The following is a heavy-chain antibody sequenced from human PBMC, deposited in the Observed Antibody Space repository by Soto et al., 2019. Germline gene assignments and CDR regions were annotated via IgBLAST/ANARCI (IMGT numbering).Heavy chain of an antibody. CDR1: GFTFSNYV. V-gene: IGHV3-23*01. J-gene: IGHJ4*02. D-gene: IGHD6-19*01. Sequence: EAQLLESGGDLVQPVGSLRLSCAASGFTFSNYVMTWVRQAPGKGLEWVAGVSASGDNTYYTDSVKGRFTISRDNSKNTLYLQMNSLRVEDTAVYFCARSLGTGWHFATWGQGTLVTVSP. CDR2: VSASGDNT. CDR3: ARSLGTGWHFAT.